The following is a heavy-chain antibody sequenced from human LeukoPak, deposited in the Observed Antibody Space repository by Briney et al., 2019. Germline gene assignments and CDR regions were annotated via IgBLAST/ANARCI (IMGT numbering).Heavy chain of an antibody. CDR2: IYHSGST. V-gene: IGHV4-30-2*01. J-gene: IGHJ5*02. Sequence: SETLSLTCAVSGGSISSGGYSWSWIRQPPGKGLEWIGYIYHSGSTYYNPSLKSRVTISVDRSKNQFSLKLSSVTAADTAVYYCARSTPAHWFDPWGQGTLVTVSS. CDR3: ARSTPAHWFDP. CDR1: GGSISSGGYS. D-gene: IGHD2-15*01.